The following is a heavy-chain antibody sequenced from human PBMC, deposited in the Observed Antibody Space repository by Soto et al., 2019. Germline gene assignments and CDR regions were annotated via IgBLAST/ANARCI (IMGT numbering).Heavy chain of an antibody. CDR3: AADTYYDILTGLPHGFDP. V-gene: IGHV1-58*01. CDR1: GFTFTSSA. Sequence: QMQLVQSGPEVKKPGTSVKVSCKASGFTFTSSAVQWVRQARGQRLEWIGWIVVGSGNTNYAQKFQERVTITRDMSTITAYMELSSLRSEDTAVSYCAADTYYDILTGLPHGFDPWGQGTLVTVSS. CDR2: IVVGSGNT. J-gene: IGHJ5*02. D-gene: IGHD3-9*01.